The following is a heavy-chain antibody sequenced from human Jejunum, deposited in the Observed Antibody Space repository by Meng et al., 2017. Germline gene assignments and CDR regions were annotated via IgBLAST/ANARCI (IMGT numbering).Heavy chain of an antibody. V-gene: IGHV4-4*02. CDR2: IFHTGST. J-gene: IGHJ4*02. CDR1: GDSITSSNW. CDR3: ARALGTYGTFFDY. D-gene: IGHD2-8*01. Sequence: QGRLQGPGPGLGKPSGTLSLTCAVSGDSITSSNWWSWVRQPPGKGLEWIGEIFHTGSTNYNPSLRSRLTISVDKSKNQFSLKLSSVTAADTAVYYCARALGTYGTFFDYWGQGTLVTVSS.